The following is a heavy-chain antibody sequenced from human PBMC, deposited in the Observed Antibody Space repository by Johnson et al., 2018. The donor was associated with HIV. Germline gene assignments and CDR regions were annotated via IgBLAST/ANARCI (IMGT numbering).Heavy chain of an antibody. J-gene: IGHJ3*02. CDR3: AREEGVGDDYGGKSAFDI. Sequence: VQLVESGGGVVQPGKSLTLSCVGSGLSFSSYAMHWVRQAPGKGLEWVAVISYDGSNKYYADSVKGRFTISRDNSKNTLYLQMNSLRAEDTAVYYCAREEGVGDDYGGKSAFDIWGQGTMVTVSS. V-gene: IGHV3-30-3*01. D-gene: IGHD4-23*01. CDR2: ISYDGSNK. CDR1: GLSFSSYA.